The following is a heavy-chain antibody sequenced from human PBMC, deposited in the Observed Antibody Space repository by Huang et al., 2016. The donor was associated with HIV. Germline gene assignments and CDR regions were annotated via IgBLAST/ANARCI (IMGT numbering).Heavy chain of an antibody. J-gene: IGHJ1*01. D-gene: IGHD6-19*01. V-gene: IGHV3-30*03. Sequence: QVQLVESGGGVVQPGRSLRLSCVASGFISSKYCMHWVRQAPGKGLEGVELISYDGSNKYYTDPVKGRFSISRDNSKNTLYLQMNSLRAEDTAVYYCALKGDSSGWEYFRHWGQGTLVTVSS. CDR2: ISYDGSNK. CDR3: ALKGDSSGWEYFRH. CDR1: GFISSKYC.